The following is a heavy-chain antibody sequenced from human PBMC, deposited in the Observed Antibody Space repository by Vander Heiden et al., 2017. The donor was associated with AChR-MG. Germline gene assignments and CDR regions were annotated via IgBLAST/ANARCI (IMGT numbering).Heavy chain of an antibody. Sequence: EVQLVESGGGLVQPGRSLRLSCAASGLTFADYAMHWVRQAPGKGLEWVSGISWNSGSIGYADSVKGRFTISRDNAKNSLYLQMNSLRAEDTALYYCAKDYIGTYYYGMDVWGQGTTVTVSS. CDR1: GLTFADYA. CDR3: AKDYIGTYYYGMDV. CDR2: ISWNSGSI. V-gene: IGHV3-9*01. D-gene: IGHD1-7*01. J-gene: IGHJ6*02.